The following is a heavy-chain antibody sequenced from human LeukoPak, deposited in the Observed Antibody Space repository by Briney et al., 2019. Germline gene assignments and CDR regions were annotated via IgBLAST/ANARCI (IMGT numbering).Heavy chain of an antibody. CDR2: ISYDGSNK. J-gene: IGHJ3*02. CDR3: AKDCSGWSRTDAFDI. Sequence: GGSLRLSCAASGFTFSSYGMHWVRQAPGKGLEWVALISYDGSNKHYAYSVKGRFTISRDNSKNTLYLQMNTLRAEDTAMYFCAKDCSGWSRTDAFDIWGQGTMVTVSS. D-gene: IGHD6-19*01. CDR1: GFTFSSYG. V-gene: IGHV3-30*18.